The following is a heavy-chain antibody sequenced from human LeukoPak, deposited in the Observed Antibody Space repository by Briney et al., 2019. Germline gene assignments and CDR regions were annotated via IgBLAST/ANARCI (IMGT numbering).Heavy chain of an antibody. Sequence: PGGSLRLSCAASGFTFSDYAMSWVRQAPGKGLEWVSTISGSGGTTYYADSVKGRFTISRDNSKNTLYVPMDTLRADDTAVYYCARISSSWFFDFWGQGTLVTVSS. CDR2: ISGSGGTT. D-gene: IGHD6-13*01. CDR3: ARISSSWFFDF. CDR1: GFTFSDYA. V-gene: IGHV3-23*01. J-gene: IGHJ4*02.